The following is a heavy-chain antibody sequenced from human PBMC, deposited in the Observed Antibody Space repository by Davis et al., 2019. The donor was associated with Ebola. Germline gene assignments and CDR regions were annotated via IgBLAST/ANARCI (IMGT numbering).Heavy chain of an antibody. D-gene: IGHD4-11*01. CDR3: ARDPTYSNYYYYGMDV. CDR2: IYSGGST. J-gene: IGHJ6*02. CDR1: GFTVSSNY. Sequence: PSETLSLTCAAPGFTVSSNYMSWVRQAPGKGLEWVSVIYSGGSTYYADSVKGRFTISRDNSKNTLYLQMNSLRAEDTAVYYCARDPTYSNYYYYGMDVWGQGTTVTVSS. V-gene: IGHV3-53*01.